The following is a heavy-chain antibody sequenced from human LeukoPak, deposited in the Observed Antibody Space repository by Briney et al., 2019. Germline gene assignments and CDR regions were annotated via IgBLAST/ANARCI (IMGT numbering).Heavy chain of an antibody. CDR2: IIPIFGTA. D-gene: IGHD2-21*02. CDR1: GGTFSSYA. Sequence: ASVKVSCKASGGTFSSYAISWVRQAPGQGLEWMGGIIPIFGTANYAQKVQGRVTITTDESTSTAYMELSSLRSEDTAVYYCARIGYCGGDCYNDYWGQGTLVTGSS. CDR3: ARIGYCGGDCYNDY. J-gene: IGHJ4*02. V-gene: IGHV1-69*05.